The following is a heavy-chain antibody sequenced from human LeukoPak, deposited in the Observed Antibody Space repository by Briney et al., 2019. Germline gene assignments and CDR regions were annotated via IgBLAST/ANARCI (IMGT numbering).Heavy chain of an antibody. V-gene: IGHV1-69*01. CDR2: IIPIFGTA. J-gene: IGHJ4*02. CDR3: AGSPGIAVAGPLSD. CDR1: GGTFSSYA. Sequence: SVKVSCKASGGTFSSYAISWVRQAPGQGLEWMGGIIPIFGTANYAQKFQGRVTITADESTSTAYMELSSLRSEDTAVYYCAGSPGIAVAGPLSDWGQGTLVTVSS. D-gene: IGHD6-19*01.